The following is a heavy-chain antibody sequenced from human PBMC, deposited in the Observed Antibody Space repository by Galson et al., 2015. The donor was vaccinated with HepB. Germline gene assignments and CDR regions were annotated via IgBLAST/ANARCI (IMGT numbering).Heavy chain of an antibody. V-gene: IGHV3-48*02. CDR2: INSRGDSP. CDR1: GFTFRNYS. Sequence: SLRLSCAASGFTFRNYSMNWVRQTPGKGLEWVTYINSRGDSPYYADSMKGRFTISRDNAKNSLYLQMNSLRNEDTAVYYCVRDWPDYLHPRGQGTLVTVSS. CDR3: VRDWPDYLHP. J-gene: IGHJ1*01.